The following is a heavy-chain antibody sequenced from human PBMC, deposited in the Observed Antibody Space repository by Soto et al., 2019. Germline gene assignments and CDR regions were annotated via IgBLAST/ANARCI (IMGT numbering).Heavy chain of an antibody. CDR3: ARVAPYDSSGSHRWFDP. D-gene: IGHD3-22*01. CDR1: GYTFTSYD. CDR2: MNPNSGNT. J-gene: IGHJ5*02. V-gene: IGHV1-8*01. Sequence: ASVKVSCKASGYTFTSYDINWVRQATGQGLEWMGWMNPNSGNTGYAQKFQGRVTMTRNTSISTAYRELSSLRSEDTAVYYCARVAPYDSSGSHRWFDPWGQGTLVTVSS.